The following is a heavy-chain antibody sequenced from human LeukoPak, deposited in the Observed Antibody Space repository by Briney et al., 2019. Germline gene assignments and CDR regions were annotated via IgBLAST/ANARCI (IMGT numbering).Heavy chain of an antibody. Sequence: SQTLSLTCAISGDSVSSNSVAWNWIRQSPSRGLEWLGRTRYRSKWYNDYAVFVKSRITINSDTSKNQFSLQLNSVTPEDTAVYYCARGLRFGFDYWGQGTLVTVSS. J-gene: IGHJ4*02. V-gene: IGHV6-1*01. CDR2: TRYRSKWYN. CDR1: GDSVSSNSVA. CDR3: ARGLRFGFDY. D-gene: IGHD3-16*01.